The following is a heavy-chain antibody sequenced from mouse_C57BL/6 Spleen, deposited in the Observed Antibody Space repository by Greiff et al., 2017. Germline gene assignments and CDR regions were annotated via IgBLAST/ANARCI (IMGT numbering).Heavy chain of an antibody. J-gene: IGHJ1*03. D-gene: IGHD4-1*01. V-gene: IGHV1-4*01. CDR3: ASLGNWYFDV. CDR2: INPSSGYT. Sequence: QVQLQQSGAELARPGASVKMSCKASGYTFTSYTMHWVKQRPGQGLEWIGYINPSSGYTKYNQKFKDKATLTADKSSSTAYMQRSSLTSEDSAVYYCASLGNWYFDVWGTGTTVTVSA. CDR1: GYTFTSYT.